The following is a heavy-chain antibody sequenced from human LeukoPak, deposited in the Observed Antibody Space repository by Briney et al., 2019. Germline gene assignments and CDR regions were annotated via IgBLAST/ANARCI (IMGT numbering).Heavy chain of an antibody. CDR1: GYTLTELS. D-gene: IGHD2-8*02. V-gene: IGHV1-24*01. J-gene: IGHJ6*02. CDR3: ARVGGVSYYYYGMDV. CDR2: FDPEDGET. Sequence: ASVKVSCTVSGYTLTELSMHWVRQAPGKGLEWMGGFDPEDGETIYAQKFQGRVTMTEDTSTDTAYMGLRSLRSDDTAVYYCARVGGVSYYYYGMDVWGQGTTVTVSS.